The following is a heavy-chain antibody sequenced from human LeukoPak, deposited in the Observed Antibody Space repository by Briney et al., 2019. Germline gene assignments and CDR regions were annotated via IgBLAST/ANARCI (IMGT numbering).Heavy chain of an antibody. D-gene: IGHD6-13*01. V-gene: IGHV4-59*01. J-gene: IGHJ4*02. Sequence: SETLSLTCTVSGGSISSYYWNWIRQSPGKGLEWIGYIYYSGSTNYNPSLNSRVTISVDTSKNQFSLKLNSVTAADTAVYYCARADSSWPYYFDCWGQGTLVTVSS. CDR1: GGSISSYY. CDR3: ARADSSWPYYFDC. CDR2: IYYSGST.